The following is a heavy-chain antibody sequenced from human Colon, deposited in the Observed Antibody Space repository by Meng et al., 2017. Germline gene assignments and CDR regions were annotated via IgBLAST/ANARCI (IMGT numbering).Heavy chain of an antibody. J-gene: IGHJ4*02. V-gene: IGHV1-2*06. D-gene: IGHD5-18*01. CDR1: GYTFTGYY. CDR2: INPNSGGT. Sequence: ASVKVSCKASGYTFTGYYMHWVRQAPGQGLEWMGRINPNSGGTNYVQKFQGRVTMTRDTSISTAYMELSSLRSDDTAVYYCAREYSYGRYFDYWGQGTLVTVSS. CDR3: AREYSYGRYFDY.